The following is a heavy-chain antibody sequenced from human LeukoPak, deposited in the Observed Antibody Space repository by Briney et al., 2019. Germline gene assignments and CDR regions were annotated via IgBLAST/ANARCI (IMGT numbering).Heavy chain of an antibody. Sequence: PGGSLRLSCAASGFTFSSYWMSWVRQAPGKGLEWVAYINQDGSEKNYADSVKGRFTISRDNSKSTLYLQMNSLRAEDTAVYYCAKDRHAPGRYCSSTICFPFDPWGQGTLVTVSS. V-gene: IGHV3-7*03. CDR1: GFTFSSYW. J-gene: IGHJ5*02. D-gene: IGHD2-2*01. CDR3: AKDRHAPGRYCSSTICFPFDP. CDR2: INQDGSEK.